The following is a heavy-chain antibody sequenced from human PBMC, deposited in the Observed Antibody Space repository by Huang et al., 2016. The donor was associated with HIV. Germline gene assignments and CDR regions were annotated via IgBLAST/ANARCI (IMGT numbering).Heavy chain of an antibody. D-gene: IGHD3-3*01. CDR2: INGGNGDT. Sequence: QVQLVQSGAEVKKPGTSVKVSCKTSGYTFISHALHWLRQAPGQRPEWMGWINGGNGDTKYSQKFQGRVTITSDTSANIGYMELNSLLSEDTAVYYCARDPLDIRRHFDFWGQGSLVTVSS. CDR1: GYTFISHA. CDR3: ARDPLDIRRHFDF. V-gene: IGHV1-3*01. J-gene: IGHJ4*02.